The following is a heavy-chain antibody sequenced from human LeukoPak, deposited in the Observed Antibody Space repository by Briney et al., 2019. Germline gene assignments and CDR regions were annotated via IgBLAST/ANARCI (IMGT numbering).Heavy chain of an antibody. V-gene: IGHV4-38-2*02. D-gene: IGHD3-9*01. CDR1: GYSISSGYY. J-gene: IGHJ5*02. CDR2: IYHSGST. CDR3: ARVPYDILTGFRNWFDP. Sequence: PSETLSLTCTVSGYSISSGYYWGWIRQPPGKGLEWIGSIYHSGSTYYNPSLKSRVTISVDTSKNQFSLKLSSVTAADTAVYYCARVPYDILTGFRNWFDPWGQGTLVTVSS.